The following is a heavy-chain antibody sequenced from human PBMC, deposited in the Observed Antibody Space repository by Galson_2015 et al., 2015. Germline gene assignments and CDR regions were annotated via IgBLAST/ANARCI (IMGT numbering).Heavy chain of an antibody. CDR1: GYTFTSYG. J-gene: IGHJ5*02. Sequence: ASVKVSCKASGYTFTSYGISWVRQAPGQGLEWMGWISAYNGNTNYAQKLQGRVTMTTDTSTSTAYMELRSLRSDDTAVYYCARVWNIVVVPAAIDRGNWFDPWGQGTLVTVSS. D-gene: IGHD2-2*01. V-gene: IGHV1-18*01. CDR2: ISAYNGNT. CDR3: ARVWNIVVVPAAIDRGNWFDP.